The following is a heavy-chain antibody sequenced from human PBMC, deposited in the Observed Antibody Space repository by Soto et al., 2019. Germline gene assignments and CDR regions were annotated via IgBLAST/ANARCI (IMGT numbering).Heavy chain of an antibody. CDR1: GCTFSSYA. V-gene: IGHV1-69*13. CDR2: IIPIFGTA. J-gene: IGHJ4*02. Sequence: GASVKVSCKASGCTFSSYAISWVRQAPGQGLEWMGGIIPIFGTANYAQKFQGRVTITADESTSTAYMELSSLRSEDTAVYYCTRGSGWYLRFDYWGQGTLVTVS. CDR3: TRGSGWYLRFDY. D-gene: IGHD6-19*01.